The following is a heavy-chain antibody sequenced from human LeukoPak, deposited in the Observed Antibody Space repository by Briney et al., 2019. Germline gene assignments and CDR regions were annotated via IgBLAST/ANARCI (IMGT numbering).Heavy chain of an antibody. CDR1: GFTFGGYS. J-gene: IGHJ4*02. Sequence: GGSLRLSCAASGFTFGGYSMNWVRQAPGEGLEWVSYISSTASSIYYADSVKGRFTISRDNAKNSLYLQMNSLRAEDTAVYYCAKSFDNWGQGTLVTVSS. V-gene: IGHV3-48*04. CDR3: AKSFDN. CDR2: ISSTASSI.